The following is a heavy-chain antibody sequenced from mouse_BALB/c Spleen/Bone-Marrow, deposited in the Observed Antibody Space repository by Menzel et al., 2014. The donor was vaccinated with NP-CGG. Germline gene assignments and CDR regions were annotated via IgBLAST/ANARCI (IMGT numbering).Heavy chain of an antibody. CDR2: IYPGNSDT. Sequence: VQLQQSGTVLARPGASVKMSCKASGYTFTSYWMHWVKQRPGQGLEWIGAIYPGNSDTSYNQKFKGKAKLTAVTSTSTAYMELSSLTNEDSAVYYCTRVITTGSAWFAYWGQGTPVTVSA. D-gene: IGHD2-4*01. CDR3: TRVITTGSAWFAY. CDR1: GYTFTSYW. V-gene: IGHV1-5*01. J-gene: IGHJ3*01.